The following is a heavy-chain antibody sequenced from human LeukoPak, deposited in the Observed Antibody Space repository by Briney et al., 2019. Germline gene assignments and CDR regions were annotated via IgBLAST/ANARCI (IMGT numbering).Heavy chain of an antibody. CDR3: AREVPYDSSFYYQPFDY. Sequence: ASVKVSCKTSGYTFTSYGISWVRQAPGQGLEWMGWISAYNGNTHSAQKLQGRVTMTTDTSTSTAYMELRSLRSDDTAVYYCAREVPYDSSFYYQPFDYWGQGTLVTVSS. D-gene: IGHD3-22*01. V-gene: IGHV1-18*01. J-gene: IGHJ4*02. CDR1: GYTFTSYG. CDR2: ISAYNGNT.